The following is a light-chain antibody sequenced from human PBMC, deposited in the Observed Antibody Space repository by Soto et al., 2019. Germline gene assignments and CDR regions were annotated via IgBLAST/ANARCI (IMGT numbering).Light chain of an antibody. CDR1: RTVTTN. Sequence: ELVLTQSPATLSVSPGERVTLSCSASRTVTTNLAWYHQKPGQAPRLLIYGASIRATGIPARFSGSGSGTEFTHTISSLQSEDFAVYYCQQHHEWPATFGQGTKVDIK. CDR3: QQHHEWPAT. V-gene: IGKV3-15*01. CDR2: GAS. J-gene: IGKJ1*01.